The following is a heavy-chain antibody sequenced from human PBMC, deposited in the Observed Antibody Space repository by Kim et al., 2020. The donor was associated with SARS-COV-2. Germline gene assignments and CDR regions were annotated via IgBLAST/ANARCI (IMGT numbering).Heavy chain of an antibody. Sequence: GGSLRLSCAASGFTFSSYWMNWVRQAPGKGLEWVANINQNGSEKYYVDFVKGRSTISRDNAKKSLYLQMNSLRAEDTAVYYCARDFTVTTHYYYGMDLWGRGTTVSV. J-gene: IGHJ6*02. V-gene: IGHV3-7*03. CDR3: ARDFTVTTHYYYGMDL. CDR1: GFTFSSYW. D-gene: IGHD4-17*01. CDR2: INQNGSEK.